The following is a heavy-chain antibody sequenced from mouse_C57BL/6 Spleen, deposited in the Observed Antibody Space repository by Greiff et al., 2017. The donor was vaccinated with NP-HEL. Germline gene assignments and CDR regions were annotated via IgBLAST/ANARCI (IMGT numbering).Heavy chain of an antibody. V-gene: IGHV1-66*01. D-gene: IGHD1-1*01. Sequence: VQLQQSGPELVKPGASVKISCKASGYSFTSYYIHWVKQRPGQGLEWIGWIYPGSGNTKYNEKFKGKATLTADTSSSTAYMQLSSLTSEDSAVYYCALTTVVPFDYWGQGTTLTVSS. CDR2: IYPGSGNT. CDR3: ALTTVVPFDY. CDR1: GYSFTSYY. J-gene: IGHJ2*01.